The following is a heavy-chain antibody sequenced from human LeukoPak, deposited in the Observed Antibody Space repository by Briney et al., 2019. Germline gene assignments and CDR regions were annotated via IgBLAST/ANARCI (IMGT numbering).Heavy chain of an antibody. CDR2: ISYDGSNK. D-gene: IGHD2-2*01. J-gene: IGHJ6*02. CDR3: ARERLVVVGDAYYYYGMDV. CDR1: GFTFSSYA. V-gene: IGHV3-30*04. Sequence: GGSLRLSCAASGFTFSSYAMHWVRQAPGKGLEWVAVISYDGSNKYYADSVKGRFTISRDNSKNTLYLQMNSLRAEDTAVYYCARERLVVVGDAYYYYGMDVWGQGTTVTVSS.